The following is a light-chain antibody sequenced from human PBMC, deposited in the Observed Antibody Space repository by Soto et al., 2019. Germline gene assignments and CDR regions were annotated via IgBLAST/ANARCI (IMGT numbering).Light chain of an antibody. CDR3: QQDYNLLWT. J-gene: IGKJ1*01. Sequence: PGEIVTLSCRASQSVSSSYLTWYQQKPGQAPRLLIYGASTRATSIPARFSGSGSGTDFTLTISSLQPEDFAVYYCQQDYNLLWTFGQGTKVEIK. V-gene: IGKV3D-7*01. CDR2: GAS. CDR1: QSVSSSY.